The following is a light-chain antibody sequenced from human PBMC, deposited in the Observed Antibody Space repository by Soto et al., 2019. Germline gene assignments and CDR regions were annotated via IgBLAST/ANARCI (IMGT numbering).Light chain of an antibody. CDR2: EVR. Sequence: QSALTQPASVSGSPGQSITISCTGTSNDVGGFNYVSWYQQHPGKTPKLVIYEVRYRPSGLSDRFSGSRSGNTASLTISGLQAEDEADYYCSSYTSSSTRVVFGGGTKLTVL. J-gene: IGLJ2*01. CDR3: SSYTSSSTRVV. CDR1: SNDVGGFNY. V-gene: IGLV2-14*01.